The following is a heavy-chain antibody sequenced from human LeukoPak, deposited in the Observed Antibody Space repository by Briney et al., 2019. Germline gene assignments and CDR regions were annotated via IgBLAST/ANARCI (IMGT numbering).Heavy chain of an antibody. Sequence: SETLSLTCTVSGGSISSYYWSWIRQPPGRGLDWIGYIYYSGSTNYNPSLKIRVTISVDTSKNQFSLKLSSVTAADTAVYYCASDYGGNFPDAFDIWGQGTMVTVSS. J-gene: IGHJ3*02. CDR2: IYYSGST. CDR1: GGSISSYY. V-gene: IGHV4-59*01. CDR3: ASDYGGNFPDAFDI. D-gene: IGHD4-23*01.